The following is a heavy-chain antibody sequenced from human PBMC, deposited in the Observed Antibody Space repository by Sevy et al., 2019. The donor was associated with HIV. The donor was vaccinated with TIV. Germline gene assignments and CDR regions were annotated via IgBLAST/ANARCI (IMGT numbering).Heavy chain of an antibody. Sequence: SETLSLTCTVSGGSISSGDYYWSWIRQPPGKGLEWIGYIYYSGSTYYNPSLKSRVTISVDTSKNQFSLKLSSVTAADTSLYYCARGRHDSSGYYPPRFDYWGQGTLVTVSS. D-gene: IGHD3-22*01. V-gene: IGHV4-30-4*01. CDR3: ARGRHDSSGYYPPRFDY. CDR1: GGSISSGDYY. CDR2: IYYSGST. J-gene: IGHJ4*02.